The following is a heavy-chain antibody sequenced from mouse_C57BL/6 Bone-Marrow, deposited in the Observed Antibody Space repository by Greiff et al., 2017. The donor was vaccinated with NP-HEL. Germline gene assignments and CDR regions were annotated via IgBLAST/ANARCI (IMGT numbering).Heavy chain of an antibody. CDR3: ARETDGYSAWFAY. D-gene: IGHD2-3*01. CDR1: GYTFTSYW. V-gene: IGHV1-59*01. J-gene: IGHJ3*01. Sequence: QVQLQQSGAELVRPGTSVKLSCKASGYTFTSYWMHWVKQRPGQGLEWIGVIDPSDSYTNYNQKFKGKATLTVDTSSSTAYMQLSSLTSEDSAVYYCARETDGYSAWFAYWGQGTLVTVSA. CDR2: IDPSDSYT.